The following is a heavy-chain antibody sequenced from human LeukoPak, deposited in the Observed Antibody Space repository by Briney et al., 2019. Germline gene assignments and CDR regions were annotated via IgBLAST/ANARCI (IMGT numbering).Heavy chain of an antibody. D-gene: IGHD3-10*01. CDR1: GYTFTDYY. CDR3: ARVGYFGSGSYCPY. Sequence: GASVKVSCTASGYTFTDYYIHWVRQAPGQGLEWMGWINPSNGGTNFAQEFQGKVTMTRDTSISTAYMEPSRLTSDDTAVYYCARVGYFGSGSYCPYWGQGTLVTVSS. V-gene: IGHV1-2*02. CDR2: INPSNGGT. J-gene: IGHJ4*02.